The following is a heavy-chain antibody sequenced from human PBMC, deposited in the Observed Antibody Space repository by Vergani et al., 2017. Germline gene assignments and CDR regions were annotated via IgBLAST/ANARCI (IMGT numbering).Heavy chain of an antibody. CDR3: ARAGEVYCSGGSCYSGSLRDAFDI. CDR2: IIPILGIA. D-gene: IGHD2-15*01. Sequence: QVQLVQSGAEVKKPGSSVKVSCKASGGTFSSYTISWVRQAPGQGLEWMGRIIPILGIANYAQKFQGRVTITADKSTSTAYMELSSLRSEDTAVYYCARAGEVYCSGGSCYSGSLRDAFDIWGQGTMVTVSS. V-gene: IGHV1-69*02. CDR1: GGTFSSYT. J-gene: IGHJ3*02.